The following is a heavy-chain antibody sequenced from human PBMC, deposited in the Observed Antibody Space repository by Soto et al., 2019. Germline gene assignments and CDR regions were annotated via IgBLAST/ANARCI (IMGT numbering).Heavy chain of an antibody. D-gene: IGHD6-13*01. CDR2: INPSGGST. Sequence: ASVKVSCKASGYTFTSYYMHWVRQAPGQGLEWMGIINPSGGSTSYAQKFQGRVTVTRDTSTSTVYMELSSLRSEDTAVYYCARTPLFDGLDSSSWQLYNWFDPWGQGTLVTVSS. V-gene: IGHV1-46*03. CDR3: ARTPLFDGLDSSSWQLYNWFDP. J-gene: IGHJ5*02. CDR1: GYTFTSYY.